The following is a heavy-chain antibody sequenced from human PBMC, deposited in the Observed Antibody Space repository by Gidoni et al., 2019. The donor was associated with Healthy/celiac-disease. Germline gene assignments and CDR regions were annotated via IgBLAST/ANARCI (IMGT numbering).Heavy chain of an antibody. V-gene: IGHV3-23*01. D-gene: IGHD3-10*01. CDR3: AKGAMVRGVIRNYYYGMDV. Sequence: EVQLFESGGGLVQPGGSLRLSCAGSGFTFSSYAMSGVRQAPGKGLELFSAISGSGGSTYYADSVKGRFTISRDNSKNTLYLQMNSLRAEDTAVYYCAKGAMVRGVIRNYYYGMDVWGQGTTVTVSS. CDR2: ISGSGGST. CDR1: GFTFSSYA. J-gene: IGHJ6*02.